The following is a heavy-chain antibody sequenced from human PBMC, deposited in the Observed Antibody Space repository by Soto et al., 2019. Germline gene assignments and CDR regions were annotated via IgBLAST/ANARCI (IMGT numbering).Heavy chain of an antibody. Sequence: GGSLRLSCAASGFTFSSYGMHWVRQAPGKGLEWVAVISYDGSNKYYADSVKGRFTISRDNSKNTLYLQMNSLRAEDTAVYYCAKDREYFSGGSCYSGTLDYWGQGTLVTVSS. V-gene: IGHV3-30*18. D-gene: IGHD2-15*01. CDR1: GFTFSSYG. J-gene: IGHJ4*02. CDR3: AKDREYFSGGSCYSGTLDY. CDR2: ISYDGSNK.